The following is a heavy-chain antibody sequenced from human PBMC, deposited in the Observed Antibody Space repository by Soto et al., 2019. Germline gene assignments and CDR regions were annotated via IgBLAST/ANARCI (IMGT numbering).Heavy chain of an antibody. Sequence: QVQLVQSGAEVKKPGSSVKVSCKASGGTFSSYAISWVRQAPGQGLEWMGGIIPIFCTTNYAQKFQGRVTSTADASTSTAYMELSSLRSEDKAVYYCARVGHEEYASSGYYLDYWGQGPLVTVSS. J-gene: IGHJ4*02. V-gene: IGHV1-69*01. CDR2: IIPIFCTT. CDR1: GGTFSSYA. CDR3: ARVGHEEYASSGYYLDY. D-gene: IGHD3-22*01.